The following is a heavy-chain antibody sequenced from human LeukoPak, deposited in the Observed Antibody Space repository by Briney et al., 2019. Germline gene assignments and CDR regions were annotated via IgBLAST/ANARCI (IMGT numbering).Heavy chain of an antibody. D-gene: IGHD4/OR15-4a*01. J-gene: IGHJ5*02. CDR2: IYYSGST. CDR3: ARGAPSRVWFDP. CDR1: GGSISSSSYY. Sequence: SETLSLTCTVSGGSISSSSYYWGWIRQPPGKGLEWIGSIYYSGSTFYNPSLKSRVTISVDTSKNHFSLKLNSVTAADTAVYYCARGAPSRVWFDPWGQGTLVTVSS. V-gene: IGHV4-39*07.